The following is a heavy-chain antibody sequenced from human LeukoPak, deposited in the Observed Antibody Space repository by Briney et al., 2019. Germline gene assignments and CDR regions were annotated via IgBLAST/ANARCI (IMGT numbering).Heavy chain of an antibody. CDR1: GFTFSSYA. J-gene: IGHJ6*02. V-gene: IGHV3-23*01. CDR2: ISGSGGST. CDR3: AKDWIQSYNYYYYGMDV. D-gene: IGHD5-18*01. Sequence: PGGSLRLSCAASGFTFSSYAMSWVRQAPGKGLEWVSAISGSGGSTYYADSVKGRFTISRDNSKNTLYLQMNSLRAEDTAVYYCAKDWIQSYNYYYYGMDVWGQGTTVTVSS.